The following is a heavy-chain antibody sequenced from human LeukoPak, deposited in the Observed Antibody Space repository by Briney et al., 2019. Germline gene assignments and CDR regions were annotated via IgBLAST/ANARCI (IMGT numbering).Heavy chain of an antibody. CDR3: ARGNPYFCSSTSCYVDY. CDR2: ISSSSSYI. J-gene: IGHJ4*02. Sequence: GGPLRLSCAASGFTFSSYSMNWVRQAPGKGLEWVSSISSSSSYIYYADSVKGRFTISRDNAKNSLYLQMNSLRAEDTAVYYCARGNPYFCSSTSCYVDYWGQGTLVTVSS. V-gene: IGHV3-21*01. D-gene: IGHD2-2*01. CDR1: GFTFSSYS.